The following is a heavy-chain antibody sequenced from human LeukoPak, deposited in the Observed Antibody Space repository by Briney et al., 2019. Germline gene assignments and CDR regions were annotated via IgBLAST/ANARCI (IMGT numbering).Heavy chain of an antibody. J-gene: IGHJ4*02. CDR1: EFIFSSYD. CDR3: AKVPYSSGQYFDY. V-gene: IGHV3-23*01. Sequence: PGGSLRLSCTVSEFIFSSYDMSWVRQAPGKGLEWVSTISGSGGRTYYADSVKGRFSISRDNSKNTLYLQMNSLRAEDTAVYYCAKVPYSSGQYFDYWGQGTLVTVSS. D-gene: IGHD6-19*01. CDR2: ISGSGGRT.